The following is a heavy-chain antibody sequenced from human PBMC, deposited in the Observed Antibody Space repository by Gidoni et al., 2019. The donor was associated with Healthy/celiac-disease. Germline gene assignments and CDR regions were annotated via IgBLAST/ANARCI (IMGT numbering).Heavy chain of an antibody. Sequence: QLQLQESGPGLVKPSETLSLTCTVSGGSISSSSYYWGWIRQPPGKGLEWIGSIYYSGSTYYNPSLKSRVTISVDTSKNQFSLKLSSVTAADTAVYYCARQIAAIGSYYFDYWGQGTLVTVSS. V-gene: IGHV4-39*01. J-gene: IGHJ4*02. CDR3: ARQIAAIGSYYFDY. D-gene: IGHD6-6*01. CDR1: GGSISSSSYY. CDR2: IYYSGST.